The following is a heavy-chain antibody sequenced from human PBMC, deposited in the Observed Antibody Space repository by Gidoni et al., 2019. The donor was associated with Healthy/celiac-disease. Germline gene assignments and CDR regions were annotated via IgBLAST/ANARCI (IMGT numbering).Heavy chain of an antibody. D-gene: IGHD1-26*01. CDR2: ISSSSSYI. J-gene: IGHJ4*02. CDR3: ARLSGSYFYFDY. V-gene: IGHV3-21*01. CDR1: GFTFSSYS. Sequence: EVQLVESGVGLVKPGGYLRLCGADSGFTFSSYSVNWVRQAPGKGLGWVSSISSSSSYIYYADSVKGRFTISRDNAKNSLYLQMNSLRAEDTAVYYCARLSGSYFYFDYWGQGTLVTVSS.